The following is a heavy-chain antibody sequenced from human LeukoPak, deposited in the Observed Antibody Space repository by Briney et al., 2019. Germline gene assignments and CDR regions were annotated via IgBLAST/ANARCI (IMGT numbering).Heavy chain of an antibody. Sequence: PGGSLRLSCAASGFTFDDYAMHWVRQVPGKGLEWVSFISGDGGTTYYADSVKGRFTISRDNSKNYLYLQMNSLGTEDSALYYCAKDGRWLKVGYIYHGVDVWGQGTTVTVSS. CDR2: ISGDGGTT. D-gene: IGHD5-24*01. V-gene: IGHV3-43*02. CDR1: GFTFDDYA. CDR3: AKDGRWLKVGYIYHGVDV. J-gene: IGHJ6*02.